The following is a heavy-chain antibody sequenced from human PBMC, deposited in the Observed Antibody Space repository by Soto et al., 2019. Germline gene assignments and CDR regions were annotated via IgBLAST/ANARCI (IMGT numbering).Heavy chain of an antibody. J-gene: IGHJ4*02. CDR3: APGRYGGY. CDR2: ISAHNGNP. Sequence: QVHLVQSGAEVKKPGASVKVSCKGSGYTFTSYGITGVRQAPGQGPEWMGWISAHNGNPDYAQRFQGRVTVTRHTSTSTAYMELMSLRPDDTAVYYCAPGRYGGYWGQGAGVPVSS. CDR1: GYTFTSYG. V-gene: IGHV1-18*01. D-gene: IGHD1-26*01.